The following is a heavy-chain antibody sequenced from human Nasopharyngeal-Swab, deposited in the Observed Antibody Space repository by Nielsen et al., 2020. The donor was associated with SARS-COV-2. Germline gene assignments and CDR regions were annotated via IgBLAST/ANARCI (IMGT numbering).Heavy chain of an antibody. CDR3: AKDYYDSSGYYYPLRFDY. CDR2: ISYDGSNK. CDR1: GFTFSSHG. V-gene: IGHV3-30*18. J-gene: IGHJ4*02. Sequence: GGSLRLSCAASGFTFSSHGMHWVRQAPGKGLEWVAVISYDGSNKYYADSVKGRFTISRDNSKNTLYLQMNSLRAEDTAVYYCAKDYYDSSGYYYPLRFDYWGQGTLVTVSS. D-gene: IGHD3-22*01.